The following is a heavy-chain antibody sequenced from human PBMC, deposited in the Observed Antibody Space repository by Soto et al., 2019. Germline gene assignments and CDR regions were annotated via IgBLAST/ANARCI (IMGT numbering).Heavy chain of an antibody. V-gene: IGHV1-24*01. CDR3: ATARGGFLEWLLFPSHDYYYMDV. CDR1: GYTLTELS. CDR2: FDPEDGET. J-gene: IGHJ6*03. Sequence: GASVKVSCKVSGYTLTELSMHWVRRAPGKGLEWMGGFDPEDGETIYAQKFQGRVTMTEDTSTDTAYMELSSLRSEDTAVYYCATARGGFLEWLLFPSHDYYYMDVWGKGTTVTVSS. D-gene: IGHD3-3*01.